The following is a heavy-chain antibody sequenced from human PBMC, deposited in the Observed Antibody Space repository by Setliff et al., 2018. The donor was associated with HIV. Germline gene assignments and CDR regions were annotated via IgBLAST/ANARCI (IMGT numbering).Heavy chain of an antibody. Sequence: SETLSLTCTVSGGSIDSGNYDWNWVRQPGGKGLEWIGRIYTRGSTKYSPTFESRVTMSLDTSKNQFSLNLRSVTAAGTALYYCVRSGCNGNICYDSRGWLDSWGQGTLVTVSS. D-gene: IGHD5-12*01. J-gene: IGHJ5*01. CDR1: GGSIDSGNYD. CDR2: IYTRGST. CDR3: VRSGCNGNICYDSRGWLDS. V-gene: IGHV4-61*02.